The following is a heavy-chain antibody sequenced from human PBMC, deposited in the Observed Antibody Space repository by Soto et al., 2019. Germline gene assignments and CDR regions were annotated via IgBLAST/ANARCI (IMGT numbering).Heavy chain of an antibody. CDR3: ARPIIGRRDSSGYYQYYFDY. Sequence: QLQLQESGPGLVKPSETLSLTCTVSGGSISSSSYYWGWIRQPPGKGLEWIGSIYYSGSTYYNPSLKSRVTISVDTSKNQFSLKLSSVTAADTAVYYCARPIIGRRDSSGYYQYYFDYWGQGTLVTVSS. V-gene: IGHV4-39*01. CDR2: IYYSGST. CDR1: GGSISSSSYY. J-gene: IGHJ4*02. D-gene: IGHD3-22*01.